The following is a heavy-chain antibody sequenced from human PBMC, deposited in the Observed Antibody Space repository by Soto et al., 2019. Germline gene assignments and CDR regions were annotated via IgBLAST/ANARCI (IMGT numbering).Heavy chain of an antibody. J-gene: IGHJ6*02. Sequence: QVQLQESGPGLVKPSQTLSLTCTVSGGSISSGGYYWSWIRQLPGKGLEWIGYIYYSGSTYYNPSLKSRVTISVDTSKNQFSLKLSSVTAADTAVYYCAASCVGCGGFNYYGMDVWGQGTTVTVSS. CDR1: GGSISSGGYY. D-gene: IGHD2-21*01. CDR3: AASCVGCGGFNYYGMDV. V-gene: IGHV4-31*03. CDR2: IYYSGST.